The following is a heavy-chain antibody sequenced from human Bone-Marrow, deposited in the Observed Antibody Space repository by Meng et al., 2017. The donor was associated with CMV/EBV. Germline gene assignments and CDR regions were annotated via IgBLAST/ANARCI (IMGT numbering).Heavy chain of an antibody. J-gene: IGHJ4*02. CDR1: GFTFSTYG. Sequence: GGSLRLSCAASGFTFSTYGMHWVRQTPGKGLEWVAVIYAGGITYYANSVKGRFTISRDTSKNSLDLQMERLRVEDTAVYYCARDAVSGSYGNDFWGQGTLVTVSS. CDR2: IYAGGIT. D-gene: IGHD3-16*01. CDR3: ARDAVSGSYGNDF. V-gene: IGHV3-NL1*01.